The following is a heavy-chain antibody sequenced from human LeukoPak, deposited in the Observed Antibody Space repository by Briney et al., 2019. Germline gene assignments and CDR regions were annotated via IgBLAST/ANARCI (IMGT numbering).Heavy chain of an antibody. V-gene: IGHV4-38-2*02. CDR1: GYSISSGYY. Sequence: SETLSLTCTVSGYSISSGYYWGWIRQPPGKGLEWIGSIYHSGSTYYNPSLKSRVTISVDTSKNQFSLKLSSVTAADTAVYYCAREGAVAGTFDFWGQGTLVTVSS. CDR2: IYHSGST. J-gene: IGHJ4*02. D-gene: IGHD6-19*01. CDR3: AREGAVAGTFDF.